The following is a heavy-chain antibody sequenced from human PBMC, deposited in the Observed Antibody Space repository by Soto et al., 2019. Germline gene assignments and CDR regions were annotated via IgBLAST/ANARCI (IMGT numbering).Heavy chain of an antibody. V-gene: IGHV1-8*01. CDR3: ARGLPASGRSWYAAFDI. D-gene: IGHD6-13*01. Sequence: ASVKVSCKASGYTFTSYDINWVRQATGQGLEWMGWMNPNSGNTGYAQKFQGRVTMARNTSISTAYMELSSLRSEDTAVYYCARGLPASGRSWYAAFDIWGQGTMVTVSS. CDR2: MNPNSGNT. J-gene: IGHJ3*02. CDR1: GYTFTSYD.